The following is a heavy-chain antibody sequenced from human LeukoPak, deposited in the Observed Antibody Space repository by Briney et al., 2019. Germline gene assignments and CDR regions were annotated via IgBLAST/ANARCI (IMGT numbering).Heavy chain of an antibody. Sequence: GGSLRLSCSASGFTFSTYAMSWVRQAPGKGLEWAATVSGTGVNTYYADSVKGRFTVSRDNSKNTYLQMNNLRVGDTAVYFCAKGGGSGWSDWGQGTLVTVSS. CDR1: GFTFSTYA. CDR3: AKGGGSGWSD. CDR2: VSGTGVNT. V-gene: IGHV3-23*01. D-gene: IGHD6-19*01. J-gene: IGHJ4*02.